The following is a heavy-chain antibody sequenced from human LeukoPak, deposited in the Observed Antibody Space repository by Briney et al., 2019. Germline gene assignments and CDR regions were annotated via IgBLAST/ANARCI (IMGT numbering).Heavy chain of an antibody. D-gene: IGHD3-10*01. Sequence: PGGSLRLSCAASGFTFSYYGMHWVRQAPGKGLEWVAFIRYERNERYYADSVKGRFTISRDNPKNTLYLEMNSLRVEDTAVYYCAKDLVRDRWFGESWGQGTRVTVSS. CDR2: IRYERNER. CDR1: GFTFSYYG. CDR3: AKDLVRDRWFGES. J-gene: IGHJ5*02. V-gene: IGHV3-30*02.